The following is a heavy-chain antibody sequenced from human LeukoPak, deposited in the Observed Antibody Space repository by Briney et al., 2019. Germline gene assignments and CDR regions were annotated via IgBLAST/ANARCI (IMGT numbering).Heavy chain of an antibody. Sequence: GGSLRLSCAASGFTFDDYAMHWVRQAPGKGLEWVSGISWNSGSIGYADSVKGRFTISRDNSKNTLYLQMNSLRAEDTAVYYCARATYCSSTSCYMSPWFDPWGQGTLVTVSS. CDR1: GFTFDDYA. D-gene: IGHD2-2*02. J-gene: IGHJ5*02. V-gene: IGHV3-9*01. CDR2: ISWNSGSI. CDR3: ARATYCSSTSCYMSPWFDP.